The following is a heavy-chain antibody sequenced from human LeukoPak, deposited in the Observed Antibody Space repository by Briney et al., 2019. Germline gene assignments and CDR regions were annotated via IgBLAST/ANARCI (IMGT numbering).Heavy chain of an antibody. V-gene: IGHV3-15*01. D-gene: IGHD3-16*01. CDR3: TTDGGRKSRPYHFDY. J-gene: IGHJ4*02. CDR2: IKGNIDGGTT. CDR1: GFTFSNAW. Sequence: GGSLRLSCAASGFTFSNAWMSWVRQAPGKGLEWVGRIKGNIDGGTTDYAAPVKGRFTISRDDSKNTLYLQMSSLKTEDTAVYYCTTDGGRKSRPYHFDYWGQGTLVTVSS.